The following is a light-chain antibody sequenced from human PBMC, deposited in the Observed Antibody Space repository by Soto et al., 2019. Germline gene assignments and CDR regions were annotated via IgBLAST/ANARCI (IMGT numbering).Light chain of an antibody. CDR1: QSVSTN. CDR2: DAS. J-gene: IGKJ2*01. Sequence: EIVMTQSPATLSASPGERATLSCRASQSVSTNLAWYQQKPGQAPRLLIYDASTMATGIPARFSGSGSGTEFTLTISGLQSEDFAVYYCQQYNNWPPYTVGQGTKLEI. CDR3: QQYNNWPPYT. V-gene: IGKV3-15*01.